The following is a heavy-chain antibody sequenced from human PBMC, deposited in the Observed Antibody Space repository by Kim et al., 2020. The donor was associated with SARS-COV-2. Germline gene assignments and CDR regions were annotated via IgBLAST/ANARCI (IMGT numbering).Heavy chain of an antibody. CDR3: VREIGEIQFTGPQNDVLDL. CDR2: LVPGSGST. V-gene: IGHV1-3*01. J-gene: IGHJ3*01. D-gene: IGHD3-16*01. CDR1: GYTVTRYA. Sequence: ASVKVSCKASGYTVTRYALHWVRQAPGQSLEWMGWLVPGSGSTRYSEKLQGRVTFTRDTSANTAYMVLSSLTYEDTAVYYCVREIGEIQFTGPQNDVLDLWGQGTLVTVSS.